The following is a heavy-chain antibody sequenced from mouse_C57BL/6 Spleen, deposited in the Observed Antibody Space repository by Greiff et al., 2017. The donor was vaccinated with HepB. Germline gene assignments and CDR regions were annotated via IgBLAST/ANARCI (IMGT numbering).Heavy chain of an antibody. D-gene: IGHD1-1*01. Sequence: VQLKESGPGLVKPSQSLSLTCSVTGYSITSGYYWTWIRQFPGNKLEWMGYISYDGSNNYNPSLKNRISITRDTSKNQFFLKLNSVTTEDTATYYCARDSYYYGSSYYFDYWGQGTTLTVSS. V-gene: IGHV3-6*01. CDR2: ISYDGSN. J-gene: IGHJ2*01. CDR3: ARDSYYYGSSYYFDY. CDR1: GYSITSGYY.